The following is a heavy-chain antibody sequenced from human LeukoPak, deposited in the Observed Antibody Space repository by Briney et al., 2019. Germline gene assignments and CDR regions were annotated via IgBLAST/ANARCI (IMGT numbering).Heavy chain of an antibody. V-gene: IGHV4-59*08. CDR2: KYYDGNSGNT. D-gene: IGHD1-1*01. Sequence: PSETLSLTCTVSGGSMSYYYWTWIRQTPGKGLEWIGYKYYDGNSGNTNYNPSLESRVTISVDTSKNHVSLNLTSVTAADTAVYYCARSRRVRIKETDFDYWGQGTLVTVSS. CDR1: GGSMSYYY. CDR3: ARSRRVRIKETDFDY. J-gene: IGHJ4*02.